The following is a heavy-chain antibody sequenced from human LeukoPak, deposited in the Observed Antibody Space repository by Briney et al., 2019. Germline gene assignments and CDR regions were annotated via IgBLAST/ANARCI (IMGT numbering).Heavy chain of an antibody. D-gene: IGHD4/OR15-4a*01. V-gene: IGHV3-30*02. Sequence: QPGGSLRLSCAASGFTFSSYAMHWVRQAPGKGLEWVAFIRYDGSNKYYSDSVKGRFTISRDNSKNTLYLQMNSLRAEDTAVYYCARRAGAYSHPYDYWGQGTLVTVSS. J-gene: IGHJ4*02. CDR3: ARRAGAYSHPYDY. CDR1: GFTFSSYA. CDR2: IRYDGSNK.